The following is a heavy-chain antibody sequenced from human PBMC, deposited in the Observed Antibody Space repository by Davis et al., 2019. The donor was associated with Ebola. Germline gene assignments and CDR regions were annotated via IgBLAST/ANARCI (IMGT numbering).Heavy chain of an antibody. CDR1: GFTFSSYE. J-gene: IGHJ4*02. Sequence: GESLKISCAASGFTFSSYEMNWVRQAPGKGLEWVGRIRSKANSYATAYAASVKGRFTISRDDSKNTAYLQMNSLKTEDTAVYYCSVSNSVDYWGQGTLVTVSS. CDR2: IRSKANSYAT. CDR3: SVSNSVDY. V-gene: IGHV3-73*01. D-gene: IGHD4-23*01.